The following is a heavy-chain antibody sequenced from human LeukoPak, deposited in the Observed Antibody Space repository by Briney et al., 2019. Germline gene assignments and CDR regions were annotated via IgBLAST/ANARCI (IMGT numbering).Heavy chain of an antibody. D-gene: IGHD7-27*01. Sequence: PGGSLRLSCAASGFTFSRNAMIWVRQAPGKGLEWVSAISGSGSDTYCADSVKGRFTIFRDNSKNTVYLRMNSLRAEDTAVYYCARDPWGSRGYFDYWGQGTLVTVSS. CDR1: GFTFSRNA. CDR2: ISGSGSDT. CDR3: ARDPWGSRGYFDY. V-gene: IGHV3-23*01. J-gene: IGHJ4*02.